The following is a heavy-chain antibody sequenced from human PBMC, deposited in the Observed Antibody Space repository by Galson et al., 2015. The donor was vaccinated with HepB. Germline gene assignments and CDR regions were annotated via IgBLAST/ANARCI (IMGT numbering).Heavy chain of an antibody. CDR1: GFTFSSYG. V-gene: IGHV3-30*18. CDR3: AKVYGDYLSYGLGVTGVHDY. D-gene: IGHD4-17*01. CDR2: ISYDGSNK. J-gene: IGHJ4*02. Sequence: SLRLSCAASGFTFSSYGMHWVRQAPGKGLEWVAVISYDGSNKYYADSVKGRFTISRDNSKNTLYLQMNSLRAEDTAVYYCAKVYGDYLSYGLGVTGVHDYWGQGTLVTVSS.